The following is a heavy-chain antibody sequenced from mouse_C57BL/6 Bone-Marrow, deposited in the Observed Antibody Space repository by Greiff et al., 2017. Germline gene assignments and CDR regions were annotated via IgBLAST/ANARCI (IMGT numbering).Heavy chain of an antibody. J-gene: IGHJ2*01. Sequence: EVQGVESGGDLVKPGGSLKLSCAASGFTFSSYGMSWVRQTPDKRLEWVATISSGGSYTYYPDSVKGRFTISRDNAKNTLYLQMSSLKSEDTAMYYCARPSRGYFDYWGQGTTLTVSS. CDR1: GFTFSSYG. CDR3: ARPSRGYFDY. V-gene: IGHV5-6*01. CDR2: ISSGGSYT.